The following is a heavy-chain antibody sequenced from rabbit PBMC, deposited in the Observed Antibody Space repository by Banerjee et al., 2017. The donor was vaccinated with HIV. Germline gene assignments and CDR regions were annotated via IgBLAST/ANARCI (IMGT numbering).Heavy chain of an antibody. CDR1: GIDFSSSYW. V-gene: IGHV1S40*01. CDR2: IYPDYGTT. CDR3: TRAAGYGGYGYSTGFTL. Sequence: QSLEESGGDLVKPGASLTLTCTASGIDFSSSYWICWVRQAPGKGLEWIACIYPDYGTTDYASWAKGRFTISLDNAQNTVFLQMTSLTAADTATYFCTRAAGYGGYGYSTGFTLWGQGTLVTVS. J-gene: IGHJ4*01. D-gene: IGHD6-1*01.